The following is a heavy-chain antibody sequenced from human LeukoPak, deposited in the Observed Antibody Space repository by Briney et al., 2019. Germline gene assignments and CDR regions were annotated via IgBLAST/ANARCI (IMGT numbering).Heavy chain of an antibody. V-gene: IGHV3-7*01. CDR1: GFTFSSYW. CDR3: ARDFSVERWLQLGPWAFDI. D-gene: IGHD5-24*01. J-gene: IGHJ3*02. Sequence: GGSLRLSCAASGFTFSSYWMSWVRQAPGKGLDWVANIKQDGSEKYYVDSVKGRFTISRDNAKNSLYLQMNSLRAEDTAVYYCARDFSVERWLQLGPWAFDIWGQGTMVTVSS. CDR2: IKQDGSEK.